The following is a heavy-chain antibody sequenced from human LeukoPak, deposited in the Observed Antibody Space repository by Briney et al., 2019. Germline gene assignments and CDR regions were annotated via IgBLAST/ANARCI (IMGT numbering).Heavy chain of an antibody. J-gene: IGHJ4*02. CDR2: INHSGST. D-gene: IGHD3-10*01. V-gene: IGHV4-34*01. Sequence: SETLSLTCAVYGGSFSGYYWSWIRQPPGKGLEWIGEINHSGSTNYNPSLKSRVTISVDTSKNQFSLKLSSVTAADTAVYYCASEALWFGELPAVPFGYWGQGTLVTVSS. CDR1: GGSFSGYY. CDR3: ASEALWFGELPAVPFGY.